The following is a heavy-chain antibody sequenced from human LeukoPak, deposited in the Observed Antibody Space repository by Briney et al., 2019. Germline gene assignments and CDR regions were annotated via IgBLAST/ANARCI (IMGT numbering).Heavy chain of an antibody. CDR1: GGSISSYY. J-gene: IGHJ4*02. CDR2: IHYSGDT. Sequence: SETLSLTCTVSGGSISSYYWSWIRQPPGKGLEWIGYIHYSGDTNYNPSLKSRVTISVDTSKNQFSLKLISVTAADTAVYYCARDEGGYFDYWGQGTLVTVSS. CDR3: ARDEGGYFDY. D-gene: IGHD3-22*01. V-gene: IGHV4-59*01.